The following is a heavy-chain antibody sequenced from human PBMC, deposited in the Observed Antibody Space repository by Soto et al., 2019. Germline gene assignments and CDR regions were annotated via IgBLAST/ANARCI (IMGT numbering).Heavy chain of an antibody. CDR2: IIPIFGTA. CDR3: AGGVDTAMVTSYCYYGMDG. J-gene: IGHJ6*02. CDR1: GGTFSSYA. V-gene: IGHV1-69*13. D-gene: IGHD5-18*01. Sequence: ASVKVSCKASGGTFSSYAISWVRQAPGQGLEWMGGIIPIFGTANYAQKFQGRVTITVDESTSTAYMELSSLRSEDTAVYYCAGGVDTAMVTSYCYYGMDGWGQGTTVTVAS.